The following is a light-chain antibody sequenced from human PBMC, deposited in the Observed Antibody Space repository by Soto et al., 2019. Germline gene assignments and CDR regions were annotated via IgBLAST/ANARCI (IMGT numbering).Light chain of an antibody. Sequence: DIVMTQSPDSLAVSLGERATINCKSSQSVLYSSNNKTYLAWYQQKPGQPPKLLIYWASTRESGVPDRFSGSGSGTDFTLTISILQAEDVAVYYCQQYYSTPLTFGGWTKVEIK. CDR2: WAS. J-gene: IGKJ4*01. CDR1: QSVLYSSNNKTY. V-gene: IGKV4-1*01. CDR3: QQYYSTPLT.